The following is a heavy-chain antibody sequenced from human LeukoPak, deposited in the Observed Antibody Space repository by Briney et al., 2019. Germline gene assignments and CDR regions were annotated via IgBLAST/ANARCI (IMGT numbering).Heavy chain of an antibody. V-gene: IGHV1-18*01. Sequence: GASVKVSCKASGYTFRSYGINWVRQAPGQGLEWMGWTSGYNGKTDYAQKLQGRVTMTTDTSTRTAYMELRNLTSEDTAIYYCASASGTRYYGLDVWAQGTTVTVSS. J-gene: IGHJ6*02. CDR3: ASASGTRYYGLDV. CDR1: GYTFRSYG. CDR2: TSGYNGKT. D-gene: IGHD1-1*01.